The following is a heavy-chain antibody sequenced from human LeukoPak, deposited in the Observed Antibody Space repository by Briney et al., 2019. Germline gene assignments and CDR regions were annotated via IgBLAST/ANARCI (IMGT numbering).Heavy chain of an antibody. CDR3: ARDSIAARRGVVY. J-gene: IGHJ4*02. D-gene: IGHD6-6*01. CDR2: IYYSGST. V-gene: IGHV4-59*12. Sequence: SETLSLTCTVSGGSISSYYWSWIRQPPGKGLEWIGYIYYSGSTNYNPSLKSRVTISVDTSKNQFSLKLSSVTAADTAVYYCARDSIAARRGVVYWGQGTLVTVSS. CDR1: GGSISSYY.